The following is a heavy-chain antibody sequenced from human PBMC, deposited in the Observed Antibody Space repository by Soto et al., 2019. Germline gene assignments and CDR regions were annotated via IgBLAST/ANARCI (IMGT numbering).Heavy chain of an antibody. V-gene: IGHV1-3*01. J-gene: IGHJ6*02. D-gene: IGHD2-15*01. Sequence: ASVKVSCKASGYTFTSYAMHWVRQAPGQRLEWMGWINAGNGNTKYSQKFQGRVTITRDTSASTAYMELSSLRSEETAVYYCAREGCSGGSCYLSYYYYYGMDVWGQGTAVTVSS. CDR2: INAGNGNT. CDR3: AREGCSGGSCYLSYYYYYGMDV. CDR1: GYTFTSYA.